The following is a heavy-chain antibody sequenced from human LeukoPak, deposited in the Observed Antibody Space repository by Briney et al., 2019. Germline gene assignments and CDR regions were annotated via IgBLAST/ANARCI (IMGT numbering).Heavy chain of an antibody. D-gene: IGHD7-27*01. J-gene: IGHJ4*02. CDR3: ARDLAWGAFDY. Sequence: PGGSLRLSCAVSGFTFSDTYMTWLRQAPGKGLEWVSGSSGSGGSIYYADSVKGRFTISRDNSKNTLYLQMNSLRAEDTAVYYCARDLAWGAFDYWGQGTLVTVSS. V-gene: IGHV3-23*01. CDR1: GFTFSDTY. CDR2: SSGSGGSI.